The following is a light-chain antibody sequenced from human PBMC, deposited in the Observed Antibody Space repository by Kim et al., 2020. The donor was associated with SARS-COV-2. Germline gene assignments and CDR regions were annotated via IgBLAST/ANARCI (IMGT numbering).Light chain of an antibody. CDR2: AAS. J-gene: IGKJ4*01. Sequence: PGERATHSCRASQSVRDRSFAWYQQRPGQAPRLLMIAASDRTTGIPDRFSGSGSGTDFTLTISRLEPEDYAVYYCHQYGTSPQTFGGGTKVDIK. V-gene: IGKV3-20*01. CDR1: QSVRDRS. CDR3: HQYGTSPQT.